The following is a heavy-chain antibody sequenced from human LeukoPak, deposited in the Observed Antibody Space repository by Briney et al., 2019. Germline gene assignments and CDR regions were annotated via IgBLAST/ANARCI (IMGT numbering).Heavy chain of an antibody. CDR1: GGSISSYY. Sequence: SETLSLTCTVSGGSISSYYWSWIRQPPGKGLEWIGYIYYSGSTNYNPSLKSRVTISVDTSKNQFSLKLSSVTAADTAVYYCARDQGYCCSTSCYERQNYWYLDLWGRGTLVTVSS. D-gene: IGHD2-2*01. CDR3: ARDQGYCCSTSCYERQNYWYLDL. J-gene: IGHJ2*01. CDR2: IYYSGST. V-gene: IGHV4-59*01.